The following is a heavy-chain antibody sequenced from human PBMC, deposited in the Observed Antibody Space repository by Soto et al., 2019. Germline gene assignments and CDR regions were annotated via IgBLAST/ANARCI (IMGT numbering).Heavy chain of an antibody. Sequence: SETLSLTCAVYGGSFSGYYWSWIRQPPGKGLEWIGEINHSGSTNYNPSLKSRATISVDTSKNQFSLEMSSVTAADTAVYYCARSRWSSGSAYWGQGTLVTVSS. CDR1: GGSFSGYY. V-gene: IGHV4-34*01. CDR3: ARSRWSSGSAY. CDR2: INHSGST. J-gene: IGHJ4*02. D-gene: IGHD6-19*01.